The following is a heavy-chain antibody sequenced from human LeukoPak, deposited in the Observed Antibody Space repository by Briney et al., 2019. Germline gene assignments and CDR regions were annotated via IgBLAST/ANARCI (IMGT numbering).Heavy chain of an antibody. V-gene: IGHV1-69*04. D-gene: IGHD1-7*01. J-gene: IGHJ4*02. Sequence: SVKVSCKASGGTFSSYAISWVRQAPGQGLEWMGRIIPILGIANYAQKFQGRVTITADKSTSTAYMELSSLRSEDTAVYYCARGGWNYEGSSYDYWGQGTLVTVSS. CDR3: ARGGWNYEGSSYDY. CDR1: GGTFSSYA. CDR2: IIPILGIA.